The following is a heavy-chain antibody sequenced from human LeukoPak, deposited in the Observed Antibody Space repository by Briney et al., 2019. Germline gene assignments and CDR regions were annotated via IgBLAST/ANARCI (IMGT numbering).Heavy chain of an antibody. V-gene: IGHV4-59*12. D-gene: IGHD2-15*01. CDR2: ISYSGGT. CDR3: ASRGGSWY. Sequence: PSETLSLTCTVSGGSISRYYWSWIRQPPGKGLEWIGYISYSGGTNYNPSHKSRVTISVDTSKNQFSLKLSSVTAADTAVYYCASRGGSWYWGQGTLVTVSS. J-gene: IGHJ4*02. CDR1: GGSISRYY.